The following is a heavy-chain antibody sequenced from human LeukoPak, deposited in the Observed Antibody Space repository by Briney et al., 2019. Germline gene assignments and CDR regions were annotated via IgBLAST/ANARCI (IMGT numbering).Heavy chain of an antibody. CDR1: EFTFSSYS. D-gene: IGHD4-17*01. CDR2: IKQDGGQT. Sequence: PGGSLRLSCAASEFTFSSYSMSWVRQAPGKGLEWVANIKQDGGQTYYLESVKGRFTVSRDNAKNSLYLQMNSLRAEDTAVYYCARLGARQMLEYWGQGTLVTVSS. J-gene: IGHJ4*02. CDR3: ARLGARQMLEY. V-gene: IGHV3-7*01.